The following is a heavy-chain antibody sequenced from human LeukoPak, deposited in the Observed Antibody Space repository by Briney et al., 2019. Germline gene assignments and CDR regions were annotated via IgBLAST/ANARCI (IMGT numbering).Heavy chain of an antibody. CDR1: GFTFSSYA. CDR3: AKDRSCTNDICHGDFDY. CDR2: ISGSGGST. V-gene: IGHV3-23*01. Sequence: TGGSLRLSCAASGFTFSSYAVSWVRQAPGKGLEWVSSISGSGGSTYSADSVKGRFTISRDNSKNTLYLQMNSLRAGDTALYYCAKDRSCTNDICHGDFDYWGQGTLVTVSS. J-gene: IGHJ4*02. D-gene: IGHD2-8*01.